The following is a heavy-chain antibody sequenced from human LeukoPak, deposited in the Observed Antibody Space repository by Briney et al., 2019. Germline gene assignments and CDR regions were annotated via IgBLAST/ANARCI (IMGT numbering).Heavy chain of an antibody. CDR1: GFTFSSLW. CDR2: IRGDGGLF. CDR3: ARDEVGAPPIDY. V-gene: IGHV3-74*01. D-gene: IGHD1-26*01. Sequence: GGSLRLSCEASGFTFSSLWMHWVRQVPGKGLVWISNIRGDGGLFGYADSVKGRFAVSRDNARNTLYLHMNSLRVEDTAVYYCARDEVGAPPIDYWGQGVLVTVSS. J-gene: IGHJ4*02.